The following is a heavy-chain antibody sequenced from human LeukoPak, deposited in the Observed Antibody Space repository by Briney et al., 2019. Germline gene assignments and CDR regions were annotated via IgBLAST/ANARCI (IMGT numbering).Heavy chain of an antibody. D-gene: IGHD4-11*01. V-gene: IGHV1-2*02. Sequence: ASVKVSCKASGYTFTDYYMHWVRQAPGQGLEWMGWINPNSGGTNYAQKFQGRVTMTRDTSISTAYMELSRLRSDDTAVYYCAREDYSNYEVNYWGQGTLVTVSS. CDR2: INPNSGGT. CDR3: AREDYSNYEVNY. CDR1: GYTFTDYY. J-gene: IGHJ4*02.